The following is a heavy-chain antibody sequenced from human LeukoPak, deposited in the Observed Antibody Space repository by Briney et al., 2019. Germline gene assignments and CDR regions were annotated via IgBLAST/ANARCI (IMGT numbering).Heavy chain of an antibody. CDR2: INPNSGGT. CDR3: ARFWRFYSSSSGYFDH. CDR1: GYTFTDYY. Sequence: ASVKVSCKASGYTFTDYYMHWVRQAPGQGLEWMGWINPNSGGTNYAQKFQGRVTMTRDTSISTAYMELSRLRSDDTAVYYCARFWRFYSSSSGYFDHWGQGTLVTVSS. J-gene: IGHJ4*02. D-gene: IGHD6-6*01. V-gene: IGHV1-2*02.